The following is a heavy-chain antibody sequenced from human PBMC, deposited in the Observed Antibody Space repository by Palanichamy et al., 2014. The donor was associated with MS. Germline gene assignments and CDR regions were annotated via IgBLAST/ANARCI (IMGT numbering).Heavy chain of an antibody. V-gene: IGHV3-48*03. D-gene: IGHD6-19*01. CDR1: GFTFSSYE. CDR3: AREEAVAGFDY. J-gene: IGHJ4*02. CDR2: ISSSGSTI. Sequence: EVQLVESGGGLVQPGGSLRLSCAASGFTFSSYEMNWVRQAPGKGLEWVSYISSSGSTIYYADSVKGRFAISRDNAKNSLYLQMNSLRAEDTAVYYCAREEAVAGFDYWGQGTLVTVSS.